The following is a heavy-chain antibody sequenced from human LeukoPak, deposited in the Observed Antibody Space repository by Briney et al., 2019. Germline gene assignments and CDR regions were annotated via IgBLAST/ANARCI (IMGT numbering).Heavy chain of an antibody. CDR1: GGSISSYY. D-gene: IGHD3-22*01. CDR3: ARGSYYYGSSEGDWFDP. CDR2: IYYSGST. J-gene: IGHJ5*02. V-gene: IGHV4-59*01. Sequence: SETLSLTCTVSGGSISSYYWSWIRQPPGKGLEWIGYIYYSGSTNYNPSLKSRVTISVDTSKNQFSLKLSSVTATDTAVYYCARGSYYYGSSEGDWFDPWGQGTLVTVSS.